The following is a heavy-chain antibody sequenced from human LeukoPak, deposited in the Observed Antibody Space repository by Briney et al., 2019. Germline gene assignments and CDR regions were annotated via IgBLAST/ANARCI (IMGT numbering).Heavy chain of an antibody. D-gene: IGHD3-10*01. CDR3: VRGPLWFGELLFDY. J-gene: IGHJ4*02. CDR1: GGSFSGYY. V-gene: IGHV4-34*01. Sequence: SETLSLTCAVYGGSFSGYYWSWIRQPPGKGLEWIGEINHSGSTNYNPSLKSRVTISVDTSKNQFSLKLSSVTAADTAVYYCVRGPLWFGELLFDYWGQGTLVTVSS. CDR2: INHSGST.